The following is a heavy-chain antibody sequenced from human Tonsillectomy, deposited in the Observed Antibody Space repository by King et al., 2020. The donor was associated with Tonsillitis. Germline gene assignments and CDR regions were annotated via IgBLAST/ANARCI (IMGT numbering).Heavy chain of an antibody. J-gene: IGHJ3*02. CDR2: IDPSDSAT. CDR3: ARHQRLSLDACDI. D-gene: IGHD3-16*02. V-gene: IGHV5-10-1*01. CDR1: GYNFSKYW. Sequence: EGQLVQSGAEVKKPGESLRISCKGSGYNFSKYWISWVRQMPGKGLEWMGRIDPSDSATNYSPSFQGHVVISVDESISTAFLQWSGLKASDTAIYYCARHQRLSLDACDIWGQGTMVTVSS.